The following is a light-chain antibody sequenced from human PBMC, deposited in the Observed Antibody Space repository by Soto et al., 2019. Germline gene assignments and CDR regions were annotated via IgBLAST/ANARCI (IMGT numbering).Light chain of an antibody. V-gene: IGLV2-14*03. CDR1: RTDVDGYDY. Sequence: QSALTQAASVSGSPGQAIAISCTGVRTDVDGYDYVSWYQQHPGQARQLIIYGVYNRPSGVSHRFSGAKSGDTASLTISALKCEDEAHYYCTSYTSGTPLYVFGTGTKLTVL. CDR3: TSYTSGTPLYV. J-gene: IGLJ1*01. CDR2: GVY.